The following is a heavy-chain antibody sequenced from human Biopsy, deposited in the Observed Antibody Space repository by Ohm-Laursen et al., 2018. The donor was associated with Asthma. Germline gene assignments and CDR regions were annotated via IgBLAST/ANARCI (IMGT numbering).Heavy chain of an antibody. CDR2: ISKDASTQ. CDR3: VRDGTDDAFDI. D-gene: IGHD1-1*01. CDR1: GFSFSNFA. V-gene: IGHV3-30*01. Sequence: SLRLSCAASGFSFSNFAIHWVRQAPGKGLEWVDVISKDASTQDYADSVKGRFTMARDNSKNTLDLQMNSLREEDTAVYYCVRDGTDDAFDIWGQGTVVSVSS. J-gene: IGHJ3*02.